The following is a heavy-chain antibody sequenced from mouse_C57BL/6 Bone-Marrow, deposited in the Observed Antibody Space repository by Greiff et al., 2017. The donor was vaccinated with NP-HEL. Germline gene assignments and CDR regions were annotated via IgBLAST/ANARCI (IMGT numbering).Heavy chain of an antibody. CDR1: GYTFTDYY. Sequence: EVQRVESGPVLVKPGASVKMSCKASGYTFTDYYMNWVKQSHGKSLEWIGVINPYNGGTSYNQKFKGKATLTVDKSSSTAYMELNSLTSEDSAVYYCARDDYWFAYWGQGTLVTVSA. D-gene: IGHD2-4*01. CDR2: INPYNGGT. V-gene: IGHV1-19*01. CDR3: ARDDYWFAY. J-gene: IGHJ3*01.